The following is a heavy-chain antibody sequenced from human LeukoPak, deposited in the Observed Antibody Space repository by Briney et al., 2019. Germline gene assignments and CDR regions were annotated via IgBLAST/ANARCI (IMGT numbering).Heavy chain of an antibody. CDR1: GGSISGYH. CDR2: IYYTGTT. V-gene: IGHV4-59*01. J-gene: IGHJ5*02. CDR3: ARLHASGAEEFAP. Sequence: SETLSLTCTVSGGSISGYHWSWIRQSPGEGLEWLGYIYYTGTTNYNPSPKSRVTISVDTSQSQFSLRLSSVTAADTAVYYCARLHASGAEEFAPWGQGTLVAVSS. D-gene: IGHD3-10*01.